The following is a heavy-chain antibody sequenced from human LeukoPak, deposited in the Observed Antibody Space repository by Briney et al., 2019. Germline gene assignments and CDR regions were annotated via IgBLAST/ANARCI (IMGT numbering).Heavy chain of an antibody. CDR3: TRERRGYGGAFDI. V-gene: IGHV3-53*01. CDR2: IYSGGST. Sequence: PGGSLRLSCAASGFTVSSNYMSWVRQAPGKGLEWVSVIYSGGSTYYADSVKGRFTISRDNSKNTLYLQMNSLRAEDTAGYYCTRERRGYGGAFDIWGQGTMVTVSS. D-gene: IGHD5-18*01. J-gene: IGHJ3*02. CDR1: GFTVSSNY.